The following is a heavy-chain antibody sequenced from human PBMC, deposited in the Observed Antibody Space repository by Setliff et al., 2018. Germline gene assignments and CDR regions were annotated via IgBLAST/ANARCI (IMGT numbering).Heavy chain of an antibody. CDR2: INHSGIT. CDR3: ARDPHLTGGLDR. V-gene: IGHV4-34*01. CDR1: GGSLSNYY. Sequence: SETLSLTCTVYGGSLSNYYWSWVRQPPGKGPEWIVEINHSGITNYNPSLKGRVTISVDTSKNQLSLKVNSVTVADTAIYSCARDPHLTGGLDRWGQGTLVTVSS. D-gene: IGHD3-9*01. J-gene: IGHJ5*02.